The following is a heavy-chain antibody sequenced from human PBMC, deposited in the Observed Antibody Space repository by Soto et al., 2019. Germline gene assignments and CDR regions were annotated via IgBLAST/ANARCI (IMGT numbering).Heavy chain of an antibody. CDR2: IIPIFGTA. Sequence: SVKVSCKASGGTFSSYAISWVRQAPGQGLEWMGGIIPIFGTANYAQKFQGRVTITADESTSTAYMELSSLRSEDTAVYYCAREGLYYGSGSYYPYYGMDVWGQGTTITVSS. D-gene: IGHD3-10*01. J-gene: IGHJ6*02. V-gene: IGHV1-69*13. CDR3: AREGLYYGSGSYYPYYGMDV. CDR1: GGTFSSYA.